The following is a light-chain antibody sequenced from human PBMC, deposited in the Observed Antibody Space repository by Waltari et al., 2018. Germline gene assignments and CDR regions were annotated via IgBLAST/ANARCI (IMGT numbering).Light chain of an antibody. Sequence: EIVLTQSPATLSLSPGERATLSGGASQSVSSSYLAWYQQKPGLAPRPLIYDASSRATGISDRFSGSGSGTDFTLTISRLEPEDFAVYYCQQYGSSPITFGQGTRLEIK. CDR1: QSVSSSY. V-gene: IGKV3D-20*01. CDR3: QQYGSSPIT. CDR2: DAS. J-gene: IGKJ5*01.